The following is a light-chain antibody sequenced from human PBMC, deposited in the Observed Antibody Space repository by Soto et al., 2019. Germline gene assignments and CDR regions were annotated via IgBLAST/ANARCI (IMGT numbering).Light chain of an antibody. CDR1: SSNIGSNT. J-gene: IGLJ2*01. CDR3: AVWDDSRSGAV. V-gene: IGLV1-44*01. CDR2: YNS. Sequence: QSVLTQPPSAAGTPGQRVNISCSGSSSNIGSNTVNWYQQLPGTAPKLLMYYNSERPSGVPDRFSGSKSGSSASLAISGLQSEDEANCYCAVWDDSRSGAVFGGGTQLTVL.